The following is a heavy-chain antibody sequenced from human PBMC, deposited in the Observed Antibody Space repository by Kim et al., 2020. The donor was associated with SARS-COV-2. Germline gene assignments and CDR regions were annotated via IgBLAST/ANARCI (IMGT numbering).Heavy chain of an antibody. Sequence: SETLSLTCTVSGGSISSYYWSWIRQPPGKGLEWIGYIYYSGSTNYNPSLKSRVTISVDTSKNQFSLKLSSVTAADTAVYHCARRSLGYCSGGSCYSAFDIWGLGTMVTVSS. J-gene: IGHJ3*02. CDR1: GGSISSYY. CDR3: ARRSLGYCSGGSCYSAFDI. V-gene: IGHV4-59*08. D-gene: IGHD2-15*01. CDR2: IYYSGST.